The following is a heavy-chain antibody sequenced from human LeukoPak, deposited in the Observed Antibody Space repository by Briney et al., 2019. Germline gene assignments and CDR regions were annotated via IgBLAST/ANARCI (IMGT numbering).Heavy chain of an antibody. J-gene: IGHJ5*02. CDR2: IKPNSGGT. Sequence: ASVKVSCKASGYTFTGYYMHWVRQAPGQGLEWMGWIKPNSGGTRSAQKFQGRVTMTRDTSISTAYMELSSLRYDDTAVYYCATNILVRDIINWFDPWGQGTLVTVSS. CDR3: ATNILVRDIINWFDP. V-gene: IGHV1-2*02. D-gene: IGHD3-10*01. CDR1: GYTFTGYY.